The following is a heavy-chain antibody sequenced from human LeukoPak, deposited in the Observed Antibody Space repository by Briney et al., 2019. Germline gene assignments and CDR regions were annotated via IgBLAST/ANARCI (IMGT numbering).Heavy chain of an antibody. CDR2: ISGSGGST. D-gene: IGHD4-23*01. V-gene: IGHV3-23*01. J-gene: IGHJ4*02. Sequence: GGSLRLSCAASGFTFSSYGMSWVRQAPGKGLEWVSAISGSGGSTYYADSVKGRFTISRDNSKNTLYLQMNSLRAEDTAVYYCAKAGTMTMVVTPKLNYWGQGTLVTVSS. CDR1: GFTFSSYG. CDR3: AKAGTMTMVVTPKLNY.